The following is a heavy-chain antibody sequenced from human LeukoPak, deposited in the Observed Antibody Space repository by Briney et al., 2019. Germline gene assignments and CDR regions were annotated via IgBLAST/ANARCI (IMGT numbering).Heavy chain of an antibody. J-gene: IGHJ4*02. Sequence: PGGSLRLSCAASGFTFKSYWMHWVRQAPGKGLGWVSRISTDGTSTSYANSVKGRFTISRDNAKNTLYLQMNSLRAEDTAVYYCARDYRAYGDYWGQGTLVTVSS. CDR2: ISTDGTST. CDR3: ARDYRAYGDY. V-gene: IGHV3-74*01. CDR1: GFTFKSYW. D-gene: IGHD3-16*02.